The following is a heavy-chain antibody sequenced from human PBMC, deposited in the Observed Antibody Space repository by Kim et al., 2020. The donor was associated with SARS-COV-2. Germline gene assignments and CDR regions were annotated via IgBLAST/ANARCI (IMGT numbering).Heavy chain of an antibody. Sequence: KGRFTISRDNAKNSLYLQMNSLRAEDTAVYYCARVSITMVRGVNDAFDIWGQGTMVTVSS. V-gene: IGHV3-48*03. D-gene: IGHD3-10*01. J-gene: IGHJ3*02. CDR3: ARVSITMVRGVNDAFDI.